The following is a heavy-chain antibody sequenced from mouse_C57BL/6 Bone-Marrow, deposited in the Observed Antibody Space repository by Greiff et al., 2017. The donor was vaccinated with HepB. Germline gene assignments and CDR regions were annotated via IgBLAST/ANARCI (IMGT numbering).Heavy chain of an antibody. V-gene: IGHV1-74*01. CDR1: GYTFTRYW. Sequence: QVQLQQPGAELVKPGASVKLSCKASGYTFTRYWMHWVKRRPGQGLEWIGMIHPSDSDTNYNQKFKGKATLTVDKSSSTAYMQLSSLTSEDSAVYYCAIEWFYYFDYWGQGTTLTVSS. J-gene: IGHJ2*01. CDR2: IHPSDSDT. CDR3: AIEWFYYFDY. D-gene: IGHD1-3*01.